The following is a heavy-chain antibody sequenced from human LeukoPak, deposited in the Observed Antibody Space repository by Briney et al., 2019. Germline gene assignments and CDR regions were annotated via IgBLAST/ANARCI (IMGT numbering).Heavy chain of an antibody. J-gene: IGHJ4*02. CDR3: SRAGLLRGYWGQTAAYFDY. D-gene: IGHD6-25*01. Sequence: SETLSLTCTVSGGSISSYYWSWIRQSPGKGLEWLGHVSYSGNTNYNPSLKSRITISFDTSKNQFSLKLTSVTAADTAVYYCSRAGLLRGYWGQTAAYFDYWGRGTLVTVSS. V-gene: IGHV4-59*01. CDR2: VSYSGNT. CDR1: GGSISSYY.